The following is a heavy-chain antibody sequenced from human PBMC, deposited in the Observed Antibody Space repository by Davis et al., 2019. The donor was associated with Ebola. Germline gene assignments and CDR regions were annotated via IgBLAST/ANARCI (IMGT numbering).Heavy chain of an antibody. CDR3: ARGGISMIVVPRDYYYGVDV. J-gene: IGHJ6*02. V-gene: IGHV4-34*01. CDR2: IDHSGNT. Sequence: MPSETLSLTCAVYGGSFSSHYWTWIRQSPGKGLEWIGEIDHSGNTNYHPSLESRVTISVDTSKNQFSLKLSSVTAADTAVYYCARGGISMIVVPRDYYYGVDVWGQGTTVTVSS. D-gene: IGHD3-22*01. CDR1: GGSFSSHY.